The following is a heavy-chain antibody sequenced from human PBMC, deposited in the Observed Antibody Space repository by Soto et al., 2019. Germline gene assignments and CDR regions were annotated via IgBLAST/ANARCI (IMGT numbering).Heavy chain of an antibody. CDR2: IGSSGGTT. CDR3: ATVGTEAGITH. CDR1: GFTFSNYG. D-gene: IGHD6-19*01. J-gene: IGHJ4*02. V-gene: IGHV3-23*01. Sequence: WSLRLSCAASGFTFSNYGMSWVRQAPGKGLEWVSAIGSSGGTTYYADSVKGRFTISRDNSKNTLYLQMNSLRAEDTAVYYCATVGTEAGITHWGQGTLVTVSS.